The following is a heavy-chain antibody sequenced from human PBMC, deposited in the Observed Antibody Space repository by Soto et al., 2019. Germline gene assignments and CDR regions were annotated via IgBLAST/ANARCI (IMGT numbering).Heavy chain of an antibody. CDR3: AKDQGMVRGVY. CDR2: ISGSGGST. D-gene: IGHD3-10*01. CDR1: GFTFSSYA. J-gene: IGHJ4*02. V-gene: IGHV3-23*01. Sequence: GGSLRLSCAASGFTFSSYAMSWVRQAPGKGLEWVSAISGSGGSTYSADSVKGRFTISRDNSKNTLYLQMNSLRAEDTAVYYCAKDQGMVRGVYWGQGTLVTVSS.